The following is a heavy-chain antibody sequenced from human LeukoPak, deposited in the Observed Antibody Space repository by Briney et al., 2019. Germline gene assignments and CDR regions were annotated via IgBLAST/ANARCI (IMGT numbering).Heavy chain of an antibody. V-gene: IGHV4-38-2*02. J-gene: IGHJ4*02. Sequence: SETLSLTCTVSGYSISSGYYWGWIRQPPGKGLEWIGSIYHSGSTNYNPSLKSRVTISVDKSKNQFSLKLSSVTAADTAVYYCARRRYYYDSSGYRIFDYWGQGTLVTVSS. CDR2: IYHSGST. CDR1: GYSISSGYY. D-gene: IGHD3-22*01. CDR3: ARRRYYYDSSGYRIFDY.